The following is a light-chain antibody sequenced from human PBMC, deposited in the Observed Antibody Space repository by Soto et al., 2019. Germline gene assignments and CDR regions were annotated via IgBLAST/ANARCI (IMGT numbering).Light chain of an antibody. CDR1: SSNIGSNT. J-gene: IGLJ2*01. CDR3: AAWEDSRNGIVG. CDR2: SNN. Sequence: QPVLTQPPSASGTPGQRVTISCYGSSSNIGSNTVNWYQQLPGTAPKLLIYSNNQRPSGVPDRFSGSKSGTSASLAISGLQSEGEAEDYWAAWEDSRNGIVGFGGGTKGTGL. V-gene: IGLV1-44*01.